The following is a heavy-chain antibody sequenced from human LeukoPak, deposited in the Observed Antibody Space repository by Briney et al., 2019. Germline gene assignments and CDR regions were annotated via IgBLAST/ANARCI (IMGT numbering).Heavy chain of an antibody. CDR3: ARGPYYYGSGRPFDY. D-gene: IGHD3-10*01. V-gene: IGHV4-34*01. CDR2: INHSGST. Sequence: SETLSLTCAVYGGSFSGYYWSWIRQPPGKGLEWIGEINHSGSTNYNPSLKSRVTISVDTSKNQFFLKLSSVTAADTAVYYCARGPYYYGSGRPFDYWGQGTLVTVSS. J-gene: IGHJ4*02. CDR1: GGSFSGYY.